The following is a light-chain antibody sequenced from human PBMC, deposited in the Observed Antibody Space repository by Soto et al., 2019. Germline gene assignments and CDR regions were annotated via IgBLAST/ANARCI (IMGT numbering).Light chain of an antibody. J-gene: IGLJ2*01. V-gene: IGLV2-23*03. CDR1: SSYVGSYNL. Sequence: QSVLTQPASVSGSPGQSITISCTGTSSYVGSYNLVSWYQQHPGKAPKLMIYEGSKRPSGVSHRFSGSRSGNTASLTISGLQAEDEADYYCCSDARSSTFDVVFGGGTKLTVL. CDR3: CSDARSSTFDVV. CDR2: EGS.